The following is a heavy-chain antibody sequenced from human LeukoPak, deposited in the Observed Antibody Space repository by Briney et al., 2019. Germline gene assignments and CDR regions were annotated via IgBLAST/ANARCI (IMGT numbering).Heavy chain of an antibody. CDR3: ARALRGIAAAGTAFDI. CDR1: GFTFSSYA. CDR2: ISYDGSNK. D-gene: IGHD6-13*01. V-gene: IGHV3-30-3*01. Sequence: PGGSLRLSCAASGFTFSSYAMHWVRQAPGKGLEWVAVISYDGSNKYYADSVKGRFTISRDNSKNTLYLQMNSLRAEDTAVYYCARALRGIAAAGTAFDIWGQGTMVTVSS. J-gene: IGHJ3*02.